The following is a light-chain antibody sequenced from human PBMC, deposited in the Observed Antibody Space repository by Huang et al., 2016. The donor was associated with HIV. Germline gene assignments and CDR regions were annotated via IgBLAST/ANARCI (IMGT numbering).Light chain of an antibody. J-gene: IGKJ2*01. Sequence: DIQMTQSPSTLSASVGDRGTITCRASLSISSWLAWYQQKPGKAPKRLIYKASSLESGVPSRVSGSGSGTEFTLTISSLQPDDFATYYCQQYTTYFPTFGQGTKLEIK. CDR1: LSISSW. CDR3: QQYTTYFPT. V-gene: IGKV1-5*03. CDR2: KAS.